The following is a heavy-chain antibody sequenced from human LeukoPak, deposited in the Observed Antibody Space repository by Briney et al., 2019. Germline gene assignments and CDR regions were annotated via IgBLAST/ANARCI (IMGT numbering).Heavy chain of an antibody. J-gene: IGHJ4*02. CDR2: INPSGGST. CDR3: ARDQEAFDY. CDR1: GYTFTSFY. Sequence: ASVKVSCKASGYTFTSFYMHWVRQAPGQGLEWMGIINPSGGSTSYAQKFQGRVTVTRDTSTSTVHMELSGLRSEDTAVYYCARDQEAFDYWGQGTLVTVSS. V-gene: IGHV1-46*01.